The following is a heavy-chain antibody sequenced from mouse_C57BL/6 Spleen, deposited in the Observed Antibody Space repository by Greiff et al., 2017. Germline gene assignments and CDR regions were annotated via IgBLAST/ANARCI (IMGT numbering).Heavy chain of an antibody. D-gene: IGHD1-1*01. Sequence: EVKLVESGEGLVKPGGSLKLSCAASGFTFSSYAMSWVRQTPEKRLEWVAYISSGGDYIYYADTVKGRFTISRDNARNTLYLQMSSLKSEDTAMYYCTRDKALRGYFDVWGTGTTVTVSS. J-gene: IGHJ1*03. CDR1: GFTFSSYA. CDR2: ISSGGDYI. CDR3: TRDKALRGYFDV. V-gene: IGHV5-9-1*02.